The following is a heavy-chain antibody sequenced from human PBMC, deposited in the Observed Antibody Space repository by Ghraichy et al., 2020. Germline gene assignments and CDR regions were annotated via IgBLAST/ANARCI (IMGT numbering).Heavy chain of an antibody. CDR2: ISSSSSTI. D-gene: IGHD3-10*01. CDR3: ARDYLRGFGELVLRYYGMDV. V-gene: IGHV3-48*01. Sequence: GGSLRLSCAASGFTFSSYSMNWVRQAPGKGLEWVSYISSSSSTIYYADSVKGRFTISRDNAKNSLYLQMNSLRAEDTAVYYCARDYLRGFGELVLRYYGMDVWGQGTTVTVSS. J-gene: IGHJ6*02. CDR1: GFTFSSYS.